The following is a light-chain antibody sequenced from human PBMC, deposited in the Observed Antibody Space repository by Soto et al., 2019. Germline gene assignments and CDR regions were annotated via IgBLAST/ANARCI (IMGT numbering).Light chain of an antibody. CDR3: QQFYDIPRT. J-gene: IGKJ1*01. Sequence: DIVMTQSPDSLAVSLGERATINCKSSQSVLYSSNNKNYLAWYQQKPGQSPKLLIYWASTRESGVPDRFSGSGSGTDFTLTISSLQAEDVAVYYCQQFYDIPRTFGQGTKVEIK. CDR2: WAS. V-gene: IGKV4-1*01. CDR1: QSVLYSSNNKNY.